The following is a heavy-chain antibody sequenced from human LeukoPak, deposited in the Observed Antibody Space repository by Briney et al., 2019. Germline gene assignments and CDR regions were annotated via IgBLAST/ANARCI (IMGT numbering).Heavy chain of an antibody. CDR1: GGTFSSYA. D-gene: IGHD3-22*01. CDR3: ADVSSGYYYARY. J-gene: IGHJ4*02. V-gene: IGHV1-69*13. Sequence: SVKVSCKASGGTFSSYAISWVRQAPGQGLEWMGGIIPIFGTANYAQKFQGSVTITADESTSTAYMELSSLRSEDTAVYYCADVSSGYYYARYWGQGTLVTVSS. CDR2: IIPIFGTA.